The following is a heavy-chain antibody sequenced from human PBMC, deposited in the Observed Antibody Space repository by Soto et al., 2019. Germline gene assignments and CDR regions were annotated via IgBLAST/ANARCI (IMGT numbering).Heavy chain of an antibody. CDR1: RFTFSTYA. D-gene: IGHD3-3*01. Sequence: EVQLLESGGGLVQPGGSLRLSCAASRFTFSTYAMSWVRQAPGKGLEWVSGISGGGGDTSYADSVRGRFTCSRDNSKNTLYLKINSGRAKDRALYSCAKSFLGAPDIGGKGTRVTVSS. J-gene: IGHJ3*02. CDR3: AKSFLGAPDI. V-gene: IGHV3-23*01. CDR2: ISGGGGDT.